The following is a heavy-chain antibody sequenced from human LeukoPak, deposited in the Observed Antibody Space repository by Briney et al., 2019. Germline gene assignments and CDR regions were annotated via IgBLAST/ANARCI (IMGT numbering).Heavy chain of an antibody. J-gene: IGHJ3*02. D-gene: IGHD3-3*01. Sequence: GGSLRLSCAASGFTFSSYAMSWVRQAPGKGLERVSTISGSGGSTYYADSVKGRFTISRDNSKNTLYLQMNSLRAEDTAVYYCAKDSHYDFWSGYAYAFDIWGQGTMVTVSS. CDR1: GFTFSSYA. CDR2: ISGSGGST. V-gene: IGHV3-23*01. CDR3: AKDSHYDFWSGYAYAFDI.